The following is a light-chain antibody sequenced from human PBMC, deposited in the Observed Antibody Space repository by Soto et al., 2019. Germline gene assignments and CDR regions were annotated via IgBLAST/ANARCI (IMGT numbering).Light chain of an antibody. CDR2: SNN. Sequence: QSVLTQPPSASVTPGQRVFSSCSGSSSNIGGTNYAYWYQQLPGAAPKLLMHSNNLRPSGVPERISGSKSGTSASLAISGLRSEDEAVYYCASWDDRLGAVIFGGGTKVTVL. J-gene: IGLJ2*01. CDR1: SSNIGGTNY. CDR3: ASWDDRLGAVI. V-gene: IGLV1-47*02.